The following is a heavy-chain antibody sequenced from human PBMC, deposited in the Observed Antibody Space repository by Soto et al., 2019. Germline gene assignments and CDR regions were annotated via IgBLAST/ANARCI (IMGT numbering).Heavy chain of an antibody. V-gene: IGHV3-7*01. CDR2: IKEDGSEK. D-gene: IGHD1-1*01. CDR1: GFSVSSYW. Sequence: EVQLVESGGDLVQPGGSLRLSCAASGFSVSSYWMNWVRQTPGKGLEWVANIKEDGSEKYYVDSVKGRFTISRDNANNSLYLQMNSLRAEDTAVYYCARAITTVDAYWGQGTLVTVSS. CDR3: ARAITTVDAY. J-gene: IGHJ4*02.